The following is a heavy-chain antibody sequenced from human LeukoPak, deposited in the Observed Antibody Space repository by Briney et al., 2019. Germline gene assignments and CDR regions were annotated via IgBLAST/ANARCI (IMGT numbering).Heavy chain of an antibody. CDR3: ARRAWYSSSWYLYYYYYGMDV. J-gene: IGHJ6*02. CDR1: GCTFTSYD. V-gene: IGHV1-8*01. CDR2: MNPNSGNT. D-gene: IGHD6-13*01. Sequence: GASVTVSCKASGCTFTSYDINWVRQATGQGLEWMGWMNPNSGNTGYVQKFQGRVTMTRNTSISTAYMELSSLRSEDTAVYYCARRAWYSSSWYLYYYYYGMDVWGQGTTVAVSS.